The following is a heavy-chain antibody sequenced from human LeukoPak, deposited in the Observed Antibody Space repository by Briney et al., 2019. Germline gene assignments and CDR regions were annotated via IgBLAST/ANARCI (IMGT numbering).Heavy chain of an antibody. CDR1: GFTFSSYN. V-gene: IGHV3-23*01. D-gene: IGHD4-23*01. CDR2: ISRGTGST. CDR3: AKGGGNGPFDY. J-gene: IGHJ4*02. Sequence: GGSLRLSCAASGFTFSSYNMNWVRQAPGKGLEWVSTISRGTGSTYYADSVKGRFTISRDNSKNTLYLQMNSLRAEDTAVYYCAKGGGNGPFDYWGQGTLVTVSS.